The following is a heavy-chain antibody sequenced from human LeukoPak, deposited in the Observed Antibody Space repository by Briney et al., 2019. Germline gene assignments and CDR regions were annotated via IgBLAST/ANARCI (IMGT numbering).Heavy chain of an antibody. Sequence: GGSLRLSCAASEFTFSSYAMSWVRQAPGKGLEWVSAISGSGGSTYYADSVKGRFTISRDNTKNTLYLQMNSLRAEDTAVYYCAKLSSGMRDYWGQGTLVTVSS. J-gene: IGHJ4*02. CDR1: EFTFSSYA. CDR2: ISGSGGST. D-gene: IGHD3-10*01. CDR3: AKLSSGMRDY. V-gene: IGHV3-23*01.